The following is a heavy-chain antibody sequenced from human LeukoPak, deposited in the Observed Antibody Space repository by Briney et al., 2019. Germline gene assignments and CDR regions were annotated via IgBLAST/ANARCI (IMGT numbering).Heavy chain of an antibody. CDR3: ARVGYCTNGVCYDAFDI. V-gene: IGHV1-18*01. CDR2: ISAYNGNT. J-gene: IGHJ3*02. D-gene: IGHD2-8*01. Sequence: GASVKVSCTASGYTFTSYGISWVRQAPGQRLEWMGWISAYNGNTNYAQKLQGRVTMTTDTSTSTGYMELRSLRSDDTAVYYCARVGYCTNGVCYDAFDIWGQGTMVTVSS. CDR1: GYTFTSYG.